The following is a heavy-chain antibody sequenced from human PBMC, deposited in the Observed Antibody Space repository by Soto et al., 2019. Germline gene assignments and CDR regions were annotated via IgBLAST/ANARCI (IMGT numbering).Heavy chain of an antibody. J-gene: IGHJ6*02. CDR1: GYTFTSYI. Sequence: ASVKVCCKASGYTFTSYIMHWVRQAPGQRLEWMGWINAGNGNTKYSQKFQGRVTITRDTSASTAYMELSSLRSEDTALYYCAREEPVYYYGMDVWGQGTTVTVSS. CDR2: INAGNGNT. CDR3: AREEPVYYYGMDV. V-gene: IGHV1-3*01.